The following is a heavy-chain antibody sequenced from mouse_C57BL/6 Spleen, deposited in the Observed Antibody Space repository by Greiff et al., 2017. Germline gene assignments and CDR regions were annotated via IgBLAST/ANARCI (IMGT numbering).Heavy chain of an antibody. CDR1: GFTFSSYA. V-gene: IGHV5-4*01. D-gene: IGHD4-1*01. CDR2: ISDGGSYT. Sequence: EVMLVESGGGLVKPGGSLKLSCAASGFTFSSYAMSWVRQTPEKRLEWVATISDGGSYTYYPDNVKGRFTISRDNAKNNLYLQMSHLKSEDTAMYYCARETGTEYYAMDYWGQGTSVTVSS. CDR3: ARETGTEYYAMDY. J-gene: IGHJ4*01.